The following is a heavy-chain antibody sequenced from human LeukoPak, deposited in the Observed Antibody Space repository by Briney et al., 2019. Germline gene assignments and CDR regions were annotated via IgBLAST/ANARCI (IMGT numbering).Heavy chain of an antibody. Sequence: GGSLRLSCAASGFTFSSYAMSWVRQAPGKGLEWVSYISSSGSTIYYADSVKGRLTISRDNAKNSRYLQMNSLRAEDTAVYYCARSGYSYGPAEWYFDLWGRGTLVTVSS. D-gene: IGHD5-18*01. CDR1: GFTFSSYA. V-gene: IGHV3-48*04. CDR3: ARSGYSYGPAEWYFDL. CDR2: ISSSGSTI. J-gene: IGHJ2*01.